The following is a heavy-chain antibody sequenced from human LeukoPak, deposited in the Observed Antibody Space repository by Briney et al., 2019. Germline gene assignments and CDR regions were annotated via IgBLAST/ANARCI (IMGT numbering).Heavy chain of an antibody. CDR3: ARDWDPLPTAIGSAAFDL. J-gene: IGHJ3*01. CDR1: GFIFSNFA. V-gene: IGHV3-30-3*01. Sequence: GGSLRLSCAASGFIFSNFAMHWVRQAPGKGLEWLAVISHEGGNTNYADSVKGRFTVSRDNPKNTLFQQMNTLKFQDTSLYYCARDWDPLPTAIGSAAFDLWGQGTLVTVSS. D-gene: IGHD2-21*02. CDR2: ISHEGGNT.